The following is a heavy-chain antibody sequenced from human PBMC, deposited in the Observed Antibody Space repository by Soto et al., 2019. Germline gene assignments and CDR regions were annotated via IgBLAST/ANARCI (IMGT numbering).Heavy chain of an antibody. D-gene: IGHD3-22*01. V-gene: IGHV1-18*01. Sequence: ASKVSCKASGYTFTSYGISWVRQAPGQGLEWMGWISAYNGNTNYAQKLQGRVTMTTDTSTSTAYMELRSLRSDDTAVYYCARDSERTADYYDSSGYYHDAFDIWGQGTMVTVSS. CDR3: ARDSERTADYYDSSGYYHDAFDI. J-gene: IGHJ3*02. CDR2: ISAYNGNT. CDR1: GYTFTSYG.